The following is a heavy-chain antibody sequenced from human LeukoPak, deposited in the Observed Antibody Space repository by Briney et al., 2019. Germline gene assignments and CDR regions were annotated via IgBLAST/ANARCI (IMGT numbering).Heavy chain of an antibody. CDR2: INTNTGSP. Sequence: ASVKVSCKASGYTFARYPIHWVRQAPGRGLEWMGWINTNTGSPTYAQAFAGRFVFSLDTSVTTAYLQISSLRSADTAVYYCARVGRLDYGDYLAHWGPGNRITVSS. J-gene: IGHJ4*02. CDR1: GYTFARYP. D-gene: IGHD4-17*01. V-gene: IGHV7-4-1*02. CDR3: ARVGRLDYGDYLAH.